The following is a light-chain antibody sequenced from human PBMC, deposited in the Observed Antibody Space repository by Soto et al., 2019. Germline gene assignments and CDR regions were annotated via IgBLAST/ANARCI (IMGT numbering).Light chain of an antibody. CDR3: QQYNNWPQT. V-gene: IGKV3-15*01. J-gene: IGKJ1*01. Sequence: EAVLTQSPATLSVSPGEGATLSCRASQNVATNLAWYQQRPGQAPRLLIHGASKRAIGLPARFSGSGSGTEFTLTITSLQSEDFAVYYCQQYNNWPQTFGQGTKVEIK. CDR1: QNVATN. CDR2: GAS.